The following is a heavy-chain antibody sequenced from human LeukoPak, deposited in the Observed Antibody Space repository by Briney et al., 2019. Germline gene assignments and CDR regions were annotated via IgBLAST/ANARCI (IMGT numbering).Heavy chain of an antibody. D-gene: IGHD1-26*01. Sequence: GASVKVSCKVSGYTLTELSMHWVRQARGKGLEWMGGFDHEDCGTIYTQKFYGRVTLTEHTSRETAYMDLSSLRSKETPVLACGPVPGGGSYYERHYFDYWGQGTLVTVSS. CDR2: FDHEDCGT. CDR1: GYTLTELS. CDR3: GPVPGGGSYYERHYFDY. J-gene: IGHJ4*02. V-gene: IGHV1-24*01.